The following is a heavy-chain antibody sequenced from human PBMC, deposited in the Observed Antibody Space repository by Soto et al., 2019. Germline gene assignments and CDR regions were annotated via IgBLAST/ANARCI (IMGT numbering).Heavy chain of an antibody. J-gene: IGHJ4*02. Sequence: PSETLSLTXAVSGGSISSGGYSWSWIRQPPGKGLEWIGYIYHSGSTYYNPSLKSRVTISVDRSKNQFSLKLSSVTAADTAVYYCASSMVATPKLDYWGQGTLVTVS. CDR1: GGSISSGGYS. CDR2: IYHSGST. D-gene: IGHD5-12*01. V-gene: IGHV4-30-2*01. CDR3: ASSMVATPKLDY.